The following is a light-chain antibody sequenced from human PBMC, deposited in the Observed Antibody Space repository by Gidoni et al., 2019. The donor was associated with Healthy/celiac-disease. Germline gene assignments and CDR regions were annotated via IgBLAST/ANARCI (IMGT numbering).Light chain of an antibody. J-gene: IGLJ1*01. CDR3: SSYTSSSTV. CDR1: SSDVGGYNY. Sequence: QSALTQPAPVSGSPGQSITIACTGTSSDVGGYNYVSCYQQHPGKAPKLMIYDVSNRPSGVSNRFSGSKSGTTASLTISGLQAEDEAYYYCSSYTSSSTVFGTGTKVTVL. V-gene: IGLV2-14*01. CDR2: DVS.